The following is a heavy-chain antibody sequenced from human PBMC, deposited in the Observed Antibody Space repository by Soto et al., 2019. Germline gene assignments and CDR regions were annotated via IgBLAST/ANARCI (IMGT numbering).Heavy chain of an antibody. V-gene: IGHV3-23*01. CDR1: GFTFSRCA. Sequence: EVQLLESGGGLVQPGGSLRLSCAASGFTFSRCAMSWVRQAPGKGLEWVSAISGSGGSTYYADSVKGRSTISRDNSTNTMYLQMNSLRAEDTAVYYCAKDPVVVPAAWEGYGPWGQGTLVTVSS. CDR2: ISGSGGST. J-gene: IGHJ5*02. CDR3: AKDPVVVPAAWEGYGP. D-gene: IGHD2-2*01.